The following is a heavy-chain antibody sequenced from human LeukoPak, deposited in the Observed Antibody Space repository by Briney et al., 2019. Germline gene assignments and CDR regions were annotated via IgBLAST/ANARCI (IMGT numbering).Heavy chain of an antibody. CDR2: IYPGDSDT. CDR3: ARLDCSGGSCYALGY. CDR1: GYSFTSYW. J-gene: IGHJ4*02. D-gene: IGHD2-15*01. Sequence: GESLKISCKGSGYSFTSYWIGWVRQMPGKGLEWMGIIYPGDSDTRYSPSFQGQVTTSADKSISTAYLQWSSLKASDTAMYYCARLDCSGGSCYALGYWGQGTLVTVSS. V-gene: IGHV5-51*01.